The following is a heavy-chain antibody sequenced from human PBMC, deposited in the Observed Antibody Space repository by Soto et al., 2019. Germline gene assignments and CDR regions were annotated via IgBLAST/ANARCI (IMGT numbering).Heavy chain of an antibody. CDR2: TYYSGST. CDR3: ARGYRGTFHF. Sequence: SETLSLTCTVSGGSISGFYWSWLRQPPGKGLEWISYTYYSGSTNYNPSLKSRVTISVDTSRSQFSLKLSSVTAADTAVYYCARGYRGTFHFWGQGTLVTVSS. D-gene: IGHD1-26*01. V-gene: IGHV4-59*01. J-gene: IGHJ4*02. CDR1: GGSISGFY.